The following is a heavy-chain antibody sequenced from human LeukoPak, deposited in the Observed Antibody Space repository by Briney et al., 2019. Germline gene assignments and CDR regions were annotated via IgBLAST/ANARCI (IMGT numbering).Heavy chain of an antibody. J-gene: IGHJ4*02. CDR1: GLTFDSYA. CDR3: AKDLERGVRVVALDY. Sequence: GGSLRLSCSASGLTFDSYAMSWGRPAPGKGLEWVSAISGSGGRPYYADSVKGRFTISRANSNNPLYLQVSILSAQDTVVYYPAKDLERGVRVVALDYWGQGTLVTLSS. CDR2: ISGSGGRP. V-gene: IGHV3-23*01. D-gene: IGHD3-22*01.